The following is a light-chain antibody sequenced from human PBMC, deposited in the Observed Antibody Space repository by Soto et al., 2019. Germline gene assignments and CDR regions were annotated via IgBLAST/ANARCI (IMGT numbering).Light chain of an antibody. CDR2: EGS. Sequence: QSALTQPASVSGSPGQSITISCTIASSDIGSYDLVSWYQQHPGKVPKILIYEGSERPSRVSNRFSGSKSGNTASLTISGIQDEDEADYYCSSYVDESLVFGGGTKLTVL. CDR3: SSYVDESLV. V-gene: IGLV2-23*01. CDR1: SSDIGSYDL. J-gene: IGLJ2*01.